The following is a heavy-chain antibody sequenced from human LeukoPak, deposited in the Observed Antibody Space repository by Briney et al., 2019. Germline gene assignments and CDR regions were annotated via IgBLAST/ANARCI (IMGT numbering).Heavy chain of an antibody. CDR3: AKDTRIPIVGEFGY. D-gene: IGHD3-22*01. Sequence: GGSLRLSCAASGFTFSSYAMSWVRQAPGKGLEWVSGISGSGSSTYYADSVKGRFTISRDNSKSTLYLQMSTLRAEDTAVYYCAKDTRIPIVGEFGYWGQGTLVTVSS. CDR2: ISGSGSST. V-gene: IGHV3-23*01. J-gene: IGHJ4*02. CDR1: GFTFSSYA.